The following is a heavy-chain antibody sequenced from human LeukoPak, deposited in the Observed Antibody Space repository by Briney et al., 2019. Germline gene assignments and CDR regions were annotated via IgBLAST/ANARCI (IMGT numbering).Heavy chain of an antibody. V-gene: IGHV3-9*01. CDR1: GFIFDDYA. CDR2: ISWNSGSI. CDR3: AKDGAYYYDSSVLRGAFDI. D-gene: IGHD3-22*01. J-gene: IGHJ3*02. Sequence: GGSLRLSCAASGFIFDDYAMHWVRQAPGKGLEWVSGISWNSGSIGYADSVKGRFTISRDNAKNSLYLQMNSLRAEDTALYYCAKDGAYYYDSSVLRGAFDIWGQGTMVTVSS.